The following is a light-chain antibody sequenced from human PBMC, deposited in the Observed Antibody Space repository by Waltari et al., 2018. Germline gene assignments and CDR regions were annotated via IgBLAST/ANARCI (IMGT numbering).Light chain of an antibody. Sequence: DIQMTQSPSSLSASVGDRVTITCRASQSISTYLHWYQQKPGKAPNLLIYVASRLRSGVPSRFSGSGSGTDFTLTINKLHPEDFATYYCQQSYSTPRLTFGGGTKVEI. J-gene: IGKJ4*01. CDR1: QSISTY. CDR2: VAS. CDR3: QQSYSTPRLT. V-gene: IGKV1-39*01.